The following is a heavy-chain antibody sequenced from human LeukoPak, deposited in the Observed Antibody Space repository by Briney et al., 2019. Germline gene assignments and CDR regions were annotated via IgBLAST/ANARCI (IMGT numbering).Heavy chain of an antibody. V-gene: IGHV3-30*18. J-gene: IGHJ6*02. CDR1: GFTFSSYG. Sequence: GGSLRLSCAASGFTFSSYGMHWVRQAPGKGLEWVAVISYDGSNKYYADSVKGRFTISRDNSKNTLYLQMNSLRAEDTAVYYCAKDRITMVRGVILNHYYYYYGMDVWGQGATVTVSS. D-gene: IGHD3-10*01. CDR2: ISYDGSNK. CDR3: AKDRITMVRGVILNHYYYYYGMDV.